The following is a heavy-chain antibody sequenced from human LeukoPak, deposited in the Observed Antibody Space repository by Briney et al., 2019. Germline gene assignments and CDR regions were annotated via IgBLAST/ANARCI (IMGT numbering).Heavy chain of an antibody. J-gene: IGHJ4*02. CDR1: GGSFSGYY. CDR3: ARGPVAGKPYKYFDY. V-gene: IGHV4-34*01. CDR2: INHSGST. D-gene: IGHD6-19*01. Sequence: NPSETLSLTCAVYGGSFSGYYWSWIRQPPGKGLEWIGEINHSGSTNYNPSLKSRVTISVDTSKNQFSLKLSSVTAADTAVYYCARGPVAGKPYKYFDYWGQGTLVTVSS.